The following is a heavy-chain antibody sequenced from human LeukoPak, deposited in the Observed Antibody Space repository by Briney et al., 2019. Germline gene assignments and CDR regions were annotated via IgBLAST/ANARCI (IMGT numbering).Heavy chain of an antibody. J-gene: IGHJ4*02. D-gene: IGHD2-2*01. Sequence: GGSLGLSCAASGFTFSNYAMHWVRQAPGKGLEWVAVIWHDGSEKYYADSVKGRFTISRDNSKNTLNLQMNSLRAEDTAVYYCARDLVRDLFDFWGQGTLVTVSS. CDR1: GFTFSNYA. CDR3: ARDLVRDLFDF. V-gene: IGHV3-33*01. CDR2: IWHDGSEK.